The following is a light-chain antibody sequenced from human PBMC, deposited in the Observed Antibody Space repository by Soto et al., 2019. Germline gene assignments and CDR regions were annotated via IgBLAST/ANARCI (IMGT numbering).Light chain of an antibody. CDR3: SSYTPYSTLV. Sequence: QSVLTQPASVSGSPGQSITISCTGTSSDVGGFNYVSWYQQHPGKAPKVMIYEVNNRPSGVSNRFSGSKSGNTASLTISGLQDEDEADYYCSSYTPYSTLVFGTGTKVTVL. J-gene: IGLJ1*01. V-gene: IGLV2-14*01. CDR1: SSDVGGFNY. CDR2: EVN.